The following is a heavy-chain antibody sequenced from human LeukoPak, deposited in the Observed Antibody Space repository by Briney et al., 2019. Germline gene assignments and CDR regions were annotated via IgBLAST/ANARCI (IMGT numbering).Heavy chain of an antibody. V-gene: IGHV3-9*01. CDR3: ARDMHSSSGYGGFDY. J-gene: IGHJ4*02. CDR2: LSWNRGYI. CDR1: FTFDYYA. Sequence: GRFLRILCSGIWFTFDYYAMHRVRPAPGEGLEWVSGLSWNRGYIGYGDFVEGRFPISRDHGKNSLFLQINSVRGGDQACYYCARDMHSSSGYGGFDYWGQGTLVTVSS. D-gene: IGHD6-13*01.